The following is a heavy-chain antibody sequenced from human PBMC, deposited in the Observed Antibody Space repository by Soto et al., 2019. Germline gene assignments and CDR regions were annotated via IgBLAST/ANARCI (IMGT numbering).Heavy chain of an antibody. CDR2: IWYDGSNK. V-gene: IGHV3-33*01. CDR3: ARDGYGSGSYYIDY. D-gene: IGHD3-10*01. CDR1: GFTFSSYG. Sequence: GGSLSLSSAASGFTFSSYGMHRVRQAPGKGLEWVAVIWYDGSNKYYADSVKGRFTISRDNSKNTLYLQMNSLRAEDTAVYYCARDGYGSGSYYIDYWGQGTLVTVSS. J-gene: IGHJ4*02.